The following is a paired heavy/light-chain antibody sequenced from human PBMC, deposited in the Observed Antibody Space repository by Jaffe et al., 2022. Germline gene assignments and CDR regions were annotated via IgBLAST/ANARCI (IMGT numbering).Heavy chain of an antibody. Sequence: EVQLVESGGGLVQPGGSLRLSCAASGFTVSSNYMSWVRQAPGKGLEWVSVIYSGGSTYYADSVKGRFTISRDNSKNTLYLQMNSLRAEDTAVYYCARGGIAAAGTKNPRHYYYYYYYMDVWGKGTTVTVSS. V-gene: IGHV3-66*02. CDR3: ARGGIAAAGTKNPRHYYYYYYYMDV. CDR2: IYSGGST. J-gene: IGHJ6*03. D-gene: IGHD6-13*01. CDR1: GFTVSSNY.
Light chain of an antibody. CDR3: QQANSFALT. J-gene: IGKJ4*01. CDR1: QGISSW. CDR2: AAS. V-gene: IGKV1-12*01. Sequence: DIQMTQSPSSVSASVGDRVTITCRASQGISSWLAWYQQKPGKAPKLLIYAASSLQSGVPSRFSGSGSGTDFTLTISSLQPEDFATYYCQQANSFALTFGGGTKVEIK.